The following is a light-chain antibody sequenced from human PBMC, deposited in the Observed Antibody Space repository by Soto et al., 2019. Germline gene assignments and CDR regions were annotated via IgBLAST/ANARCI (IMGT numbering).Light chain of an antibody. V-gene: IGKV3-11*01. CDR1: QFFSSY. CDR2: DAS. J-gene: IGKJ1*01. Sequence: EIVLTQSPATLSLSPGERATLSCRASQFFSSYLAGYQQKPGRAPGLLFYDASNGATGFPASFSGIGSGTDFIFPFSSLEPEDFAVYYCQRRRNWPRTFGQGTKVDIK. CDR3: QRRRNWPRT.